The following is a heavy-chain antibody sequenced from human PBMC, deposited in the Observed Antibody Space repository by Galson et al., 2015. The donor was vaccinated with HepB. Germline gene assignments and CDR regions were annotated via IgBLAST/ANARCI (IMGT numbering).Heavy chain of an antibody. J-gene: IGHJ6*02. Sequence: SLRLSCAASGFSFTRYAMTWVRQAPGKGLEWVSYISSSSSTIYYADSVKGRFTISRGNAKNSLYLQMNSLRAEDTAVYYCARRPRWELTYYYYYGMDVWGQGTTVTVSS. D-gene: IGHD1-26*01. V-gene: IGHV3-48*04. CDR2: ISSSSSTI. CDR1: GFSFTRYA. CDR3: ARRPRWELTYYYYYGMDV.